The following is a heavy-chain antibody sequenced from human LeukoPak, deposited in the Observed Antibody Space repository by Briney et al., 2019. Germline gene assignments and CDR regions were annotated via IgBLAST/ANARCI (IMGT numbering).Heavy chain of an antibody. Sequence: GGSLRLSCAASGFIFHDYAMHWVRQAPGKGLEWVSSVGWNRDIIAYADSVRGRFTISRDNDQNSLYLEMTSLRVEDTALYYCVKSGGYYYMDAWGKGTTVIVSS. J-gene: IGHJ6*03. CDR1: GFIFHDYA. CDR3: VKSGGYYYMDA. V-gene: IGHV3-9*01. CDR2: VGWNRDII. D-gene: IGHD2-15*01.